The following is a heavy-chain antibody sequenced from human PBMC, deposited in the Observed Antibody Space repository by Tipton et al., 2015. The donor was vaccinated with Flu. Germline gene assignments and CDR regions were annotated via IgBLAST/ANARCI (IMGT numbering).Heavy chain of an antibody. J-gene: IGHJ4*02. Sequence: SLRLSCAASGFTFSSYAMSWVRQAPGKGLEWVSAISGSGGSTYYADSVKGRFTISRDNSKNTLYLQMNSLRAEDTAVYYCAKARSVVVVAATNYWGQGTLVTVSS. CDR1: GFTFSSYA. V-gene: IGHV3-23*01. CDR3: AKARSVVVVAATNY. CDR2: ISGSGGST. D-gene: IGHD2-15*01.